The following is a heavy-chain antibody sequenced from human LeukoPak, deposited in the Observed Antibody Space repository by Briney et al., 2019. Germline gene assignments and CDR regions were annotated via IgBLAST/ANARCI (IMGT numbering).Heavy chain of an antibody. J-gene: IGHJ5*02. CDR3: AKEGCSSTICYLANP. Sequence: QPGGSLRLSCAASRLTFSSYGMHWVSQAPGKGLEWVAVISYDGTIRNYADSVKGRFTISRDNSKNTLYLQMNSLTAEDTALYYCAKEGCSSTICYLANPWGQGTLVTVSS. D-gene: IGHD2-2*01. CDR1: RLTFSSYG. CDR2: ISYDGTIR. V-gene: IGHV3-30*18.